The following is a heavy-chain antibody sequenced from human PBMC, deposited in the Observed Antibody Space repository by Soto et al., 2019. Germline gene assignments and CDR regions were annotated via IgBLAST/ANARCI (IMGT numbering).Heavy chain of an antibody. CDR2: ISSTISYT. CDR1: GFTFSDYY. J-gene: IGHJ4*02. CDR3: ARYIYGYVDY. D-gene: IGHD5-18*01. Sequence: VGSLRLSCAASGFTFSDYYMSWIRQAPGKGPEWVSYISSTISYTHYADSVKGRFTISRDNAKNSLYLQMNSLRAEDTAVYYCARYIYGYVDYWGQGTLVTVSS. V-gene: IGHV3-11*06.